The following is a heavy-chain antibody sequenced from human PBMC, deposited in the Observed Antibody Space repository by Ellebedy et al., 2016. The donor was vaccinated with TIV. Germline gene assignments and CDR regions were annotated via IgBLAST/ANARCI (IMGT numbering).Heavy chain of an antibody. Sequence: ASVKVSCKVSGYTLTELSMHWVQQAPGKGLEWMGGFDPEDGETIYAQKFQGRVTMTEDTSTDTAYMELSSLRSEDTAVYYCATSLRDYSSGWYSPFQHWGQGTLVTVSS. CDR1: GYTLTELS. V-gene: IGHV1-24*01. CDR3: ATSLRDYSSGWYSPFQH. CDR2: FDPEDGET. D-gene: IGHD6-19*01. J-gene: IGHJ1*01.